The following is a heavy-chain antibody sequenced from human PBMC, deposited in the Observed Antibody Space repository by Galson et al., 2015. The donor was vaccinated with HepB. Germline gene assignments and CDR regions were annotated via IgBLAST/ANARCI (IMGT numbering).Heavy chain of an antibody. CDR2: INPNSGGT. CDR3: ARVRSSSWSYYYYYGMDV. D-gene: IGHD6-13*01. Sequence: SVTVSCKASGSTFTGYYMHWVRQAPGQGLEWMGWINPNSGGTNYAQKFQGRVTMTRDTSISTAYMELSRLRSDDTAVYYCARVRSSSWSYYYYYGMDVWGQGTTVTVSS. V-gene: IGHV1-2*02. CDR1: GSTFTGYY. J-gene: IGHJ6*02.